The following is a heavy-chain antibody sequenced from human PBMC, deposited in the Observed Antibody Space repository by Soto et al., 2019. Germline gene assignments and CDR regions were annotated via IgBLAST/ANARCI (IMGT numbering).Heavy chain of an antibody. Sequence: ASVKVSCKPSGYTFTTYDINWVRQAPGRGLEWLGWMNPATGNTGYAPKFQGRLSMTRATSTGTAYMELSSLRSEDSAVYYCARGGGYCSGGTCSNFDFWGQGVLVTVSS. D-gene: IGHD2-15*01. J-gene: IGHJ4*02. CDR2: MNPATGNT. CDR1: GYTFTTYD. CDR3: ARGGGYCSGGTCSNFDF. V-gene: IGHV1-8*01.